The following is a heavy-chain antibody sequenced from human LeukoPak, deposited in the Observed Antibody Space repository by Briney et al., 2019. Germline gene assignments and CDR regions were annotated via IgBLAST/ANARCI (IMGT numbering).Heavy chain of an antibody. J-gene: IGHJ6*03. CDR1: GYTFTGYY. D-gene: IGHD3-16*01. CDR3: ARRRGAYYYMDV. V-gene: IGHV1-2*02. Sequence: ASVKVSCKASGYTFTGYYMHWVRQAPGQGLEWMGWINPNSGGTNYAQKFQGRVTMTRDTSINTAYMELSRLRSDDTAVYYCARRRGAYYYMDVWGKGTTVTVSS. CDR2: INPNSGGT.